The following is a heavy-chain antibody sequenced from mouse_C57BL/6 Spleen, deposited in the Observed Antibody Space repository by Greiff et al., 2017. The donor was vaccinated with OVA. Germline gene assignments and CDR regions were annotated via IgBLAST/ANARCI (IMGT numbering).Heavy chain of an antibody. J-gene: IGHJ4*01. D-gene: IGHD2-4*01. CDR1: GYTFTDYN. V-gene: IGHV1-18*01. CDR2: INPNNGGT. CDR3: ERGSGDYDGYYAMDY. Sequence: VQLQQSGPELVKPGASVTIPCKASGYTFTDYNMDWVKQSHGKSLEWIGDINPNNGGTIYNQKFKGKAKLTVDTSSSTAYMENRSLTSEDTAVYYCERGSGDYDGYYAMDYWGQGTSVTVSS.